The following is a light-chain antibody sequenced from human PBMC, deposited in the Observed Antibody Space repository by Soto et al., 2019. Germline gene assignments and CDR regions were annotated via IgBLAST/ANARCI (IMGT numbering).Light chain of an antibody. CDR3: QHYHSYSSTWT. J-gene: IGKJ1*01. CDR1: QTISSW. Sequence: DIQMTQSPSTLSGSVGDRVTITCRASQTISSWLAWYQQKPGKAPKLLIYKASTLKSGVPSRFSGSGSGTEFTLTISSLQPDDFATYYCQHYHSYSSTWTFGQGTKVDIK. V-gene: IGKV1-5*03. CDR2: KAS.